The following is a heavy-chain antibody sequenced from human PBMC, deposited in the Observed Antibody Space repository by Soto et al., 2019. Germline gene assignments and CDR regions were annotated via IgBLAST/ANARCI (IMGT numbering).Heavy chain of an antibody. CDR3: LRHGGSRTYLHSFDP. V-gene: IGHV5-51*01. Sequence: PGESLKISCKASGYSFSTSWISWVRQMPGKGLEWMGVIYPGDSDTRYSPSFKGQVTMSADKSISTAYLQWSSLRASDTAMYYFLRHGGSRTYLHSFDPRGSGTL. D-gene: IGHD6-25*01. CDR1: GYSFSTSW. CDR2: IYPGDSDT. J-gene: IGHJ5*02.